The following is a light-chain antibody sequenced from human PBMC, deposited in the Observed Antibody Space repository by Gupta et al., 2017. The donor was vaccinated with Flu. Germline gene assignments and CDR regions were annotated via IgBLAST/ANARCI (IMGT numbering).Light chain of an antibody. J-gene: IGKJ3*01. CDR1: QSVSSSY. Sequence: EIFVTQAPSTRSLSPGEIATLSCRVSQSVSSSYLAWYQQKPGQAPRLLIYGASSRATGIPDRFSGSGSGTDFTLTISRLEPEDFAVYYCQQYSSCHCPFGHGTKVDIK. CDR3: QQYSSCHCP. CDR2: GAS. V-gene: IGKV3-20*01.